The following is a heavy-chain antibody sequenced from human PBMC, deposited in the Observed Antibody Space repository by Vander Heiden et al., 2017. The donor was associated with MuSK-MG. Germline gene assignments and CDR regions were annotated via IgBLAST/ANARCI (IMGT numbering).Heavy chain of an antibody. V-gene: IGHV3-30-3*01. CDR2: ISYDGSNK. J-gene: IGHJ4*02. CDR1: SSYA. D-gene: IGHD3-10*01. Sequence: SSYAMHWVRQAPGKGLEWVAVISYDGSNKYYADSVKGRFTISRDNSMNTLYLQMNSLRAEDTAVYYCARDLGVRGVIGWGDFDYWGQGTLVTVSS. CDR3: ARDLGVRGVIGWGDFDY.